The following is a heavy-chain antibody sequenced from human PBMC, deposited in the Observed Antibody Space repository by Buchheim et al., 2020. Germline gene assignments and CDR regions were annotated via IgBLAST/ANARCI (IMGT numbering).Heavy chain of an antibody. V-gene: IGHV3-66*02. Sequence: EVQLVESGGGLVQPGGSLRLSCAASGFTVSSNYMSWVRQAPGKGLEWVSVICSGGSTYYADSVKGRFTISRDNSKNTLYLQMNSLRAEDTAVYYCAREGITMVQGVPYYYYGMDVWGQGTT. D-gene: IGHD3-10*01. CDR3: AREGITMVQGVPYYYYGMDV. CDR1: GFTVSSNY. J-gene: IGHJ6*02. CDR2: ICSGGST.